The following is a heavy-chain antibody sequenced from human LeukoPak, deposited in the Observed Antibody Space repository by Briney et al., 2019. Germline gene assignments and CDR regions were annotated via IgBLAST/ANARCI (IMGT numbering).Heavy chain of an antibody. D-gene: IGHD2-2*02. V-gene: IGHV4-59*04. J-gene: IGHJ4*02. CDR2: IYYSGTT. CDR1: GGSISSYY. Sequence: SETLSLTCTVSGGSISSYYWSWIRQPPGKGLEWIGSIYYSGTTYYNPSLKSRVTVSVDTSKNQFSLNLTSVTAADTAVYYCARLFAYCSSSNCYNFDNWGQGTLVTVSS. CDR3: ARLFAYCSSSNCYNFDN.